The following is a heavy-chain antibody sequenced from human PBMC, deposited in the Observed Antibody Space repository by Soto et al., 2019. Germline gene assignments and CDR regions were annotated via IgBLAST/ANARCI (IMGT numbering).Heavy chain of an antibody. CDR1: GGSISSYY. CDR3: ARDGTDYYETQGYYYGMDV. CDR2: IYYSGST. J-gene: IGHJ6*02. Sequence: SETLSLTCTVSGGSISSYYWSWIRQPPGKGLEWIGYIYYSGSTNYNPSLKSRVTISVDTSKNQFSLKLSSVTAADTAVYYCARDGTDYYETQGYYYGMDVWGQGTTVTVSS. D-gene: IGHD3-22*01. V-gene: IGHV4-59*01.